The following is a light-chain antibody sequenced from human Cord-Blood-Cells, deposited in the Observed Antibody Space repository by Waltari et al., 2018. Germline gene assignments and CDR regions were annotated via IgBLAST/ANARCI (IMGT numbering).Light chain of an antibody. CDR1: SSNIGNNA. CDR2: YED. CDR3: AAWDDSLNGVV. J-gene: IGLJ2*01. Sequence: QSVLTQPPSVSEDPRQRVTISCSGSSSNIGNNAVHWYQQLPGRAPKLLIYYEDLLPSGVSDRFSGSKSGTSASLAISGLQSEDEADYYCAAWDDSLNGVVFGGGTKLTVL. V-gene: IGLV1-36*01.